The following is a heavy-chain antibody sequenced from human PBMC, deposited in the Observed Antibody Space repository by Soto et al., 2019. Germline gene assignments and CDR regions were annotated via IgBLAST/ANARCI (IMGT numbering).Heavy chain of an antibody. CDR3: ARGLLFDY. CDR1: GGSFSGYY. CDR2: INHSGIT. Sequence: PSETLSLTCAVYGGSFSGYYWSWIRQPPGKGLEWIGEINHSGITNYNPSLKSRVTISVDTSKNQFSLKLSSVTAADTAVYYCARGLLFDYWGQGTLVTVSS. V-gene: IGHV4-34*01. D-gene: IGHD2-15*01. J-gene: IGHJ4*02.